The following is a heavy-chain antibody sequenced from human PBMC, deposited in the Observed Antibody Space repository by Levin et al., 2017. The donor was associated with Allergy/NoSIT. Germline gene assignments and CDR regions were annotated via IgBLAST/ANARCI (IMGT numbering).Heavy chain of an antibody. D-gene: IGHD5-18*01. CDR3: ARSSPGGFSYGHHFDY. Sequence: SGPTLVKPTQTLTLTCTFSGFSLSTSAMCVSWIRQPPGKALEWLARIDWDDDKFYSTSLKTRLSISKDTSKNQVVLTMTDMDPVHTATYYCARSSPGGFSYGHHFDYWGQGTLVAVSS. CDR1: GFSLSTSAMC. CDR2: IDWDDDK. V-gene: IGHV2-70*17. J-gene: IGHJ4*02.